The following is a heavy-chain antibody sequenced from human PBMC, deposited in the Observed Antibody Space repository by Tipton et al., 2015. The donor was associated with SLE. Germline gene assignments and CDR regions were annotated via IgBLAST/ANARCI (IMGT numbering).Heavy chain of an antibody. CDR2: IYYSGST. D-gene: IGHD6-19*01. CDR3: AGQSSGYFDY. Sequence: TLSLTCSVSGDSITSGSYYWVWIRQPPGKGLEWIGSIYYSGSTYYIPSLKSRVSISVDTSKNQFSLKLSSVTAADTAVYYCAGQSSGYFDYWGQGTLVTVSS. V-gene: IGHV4-39*07. CDR1: GDSITSGSYY. J-gene: IGHJ4*02.